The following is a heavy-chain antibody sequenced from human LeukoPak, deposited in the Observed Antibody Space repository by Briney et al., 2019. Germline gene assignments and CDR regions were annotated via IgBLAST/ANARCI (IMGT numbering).Heavy chain of an antibody. Sequence: GRSLRLSCAASGFTFSSYAMHWVRQAPGKGLEWVAVISYDGSNKYYADSVKGRFTISRDNSKNTLYLQMNSLRAEDAAVYYCARDKLFSAAAGTRWFDPWGQGTLVTVSS. D-gene: IGHD6-13*01. CDR3: ARDKLFSAAAGTRWFDP. V-gene: IGHV3-30-3*01. CDR2: ISYDGSNK. J-gene: IGHJ5*02. CDR1: GFTFSSYA.